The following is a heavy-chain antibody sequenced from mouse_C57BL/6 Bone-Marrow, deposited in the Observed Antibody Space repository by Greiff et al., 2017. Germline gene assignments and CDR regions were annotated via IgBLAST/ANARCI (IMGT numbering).Heavy chain of an antibody. V-gene: IGHV1-72*01. D-gene: IGHD1-1*01. CDR1: GYTFTSYW. J-gene: IGHJ1*03. CDR2: IDPNSGGT. Sequence: QVQLQQPGAELVKPGASVKLSCKASGYTFTSYWMHWVKQRPGRGLEWIRRIDPNSGGTKYNEKFKSKSTLTVDKPSSTAYMQLSSLTSEDSAVYYCARSLITTVVAPEVWGTGTTVTVSS. CDR3: ARSLITTVVAPEV.